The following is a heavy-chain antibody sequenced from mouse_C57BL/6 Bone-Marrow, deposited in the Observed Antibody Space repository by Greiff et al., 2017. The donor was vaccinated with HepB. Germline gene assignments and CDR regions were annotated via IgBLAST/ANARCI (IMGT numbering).Heavy chain of an antibody. V-gene: IGHV1-81*01. CDR3: AKDYDYGFAY. Sequence: QVQLQQSGAELARPGASVKLSCKASGYTFTSYGISWVKQSTGQGLEWIGEIYPRSGNTYYNEKFKGKATLTADKSSSTAYMELRSLTSEDSAVYFCAKDYDYGFAYWGQGTLVTVSA. D-gene: IGHD2-4*01. CDR1: GYTFTSYG. CDR2: IYPRSGNT. J-gene: IGHJ3*01.